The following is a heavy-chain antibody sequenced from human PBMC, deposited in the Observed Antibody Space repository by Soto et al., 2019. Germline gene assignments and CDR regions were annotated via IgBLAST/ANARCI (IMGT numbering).Heavy chain of an antibody. CDR2: IFYSGST. J-gene: IGHJ3*02. Sequence: SETLSLTCTVSGGSISSGYYYWSWIRQPPGKGLEWIGYIFYSGSTYYNPSLKSRVTISVDTSKNQFSLKLSSVTAADTAVYYCARHYYDGSGYYSPDAFDIWGQGTMVTVSS. D-gene: IGHD3-22*01. CDR1: GGSISSGYYY. V-gene: IGHV4-30-4*01. CDR3: ARHYYDGSGYYSPDAFDI.